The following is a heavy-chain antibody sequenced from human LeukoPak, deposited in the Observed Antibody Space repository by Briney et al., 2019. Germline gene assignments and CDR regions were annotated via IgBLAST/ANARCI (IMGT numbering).Heavy chain of an antibody. V-gene: IGHV4-30-2*01. CDR1: GGSISSGGYY. CDR3: ARGTGEAGLRGFYYFDL. J-gene: IGHJ2*01. D-gene: IGHD4-17*01. Sequence: PSETLSLTCTVSGGSISSGGYYWSWIRQPPGKGLEWIGYIYHSGSTYYNPSLKSRVTISVDTSQKQFSLKLSSVTTADTAVYYCARGTGEAGLRGFYYFDLWGRGTLVTVSS. CDR2: IYHSGST.